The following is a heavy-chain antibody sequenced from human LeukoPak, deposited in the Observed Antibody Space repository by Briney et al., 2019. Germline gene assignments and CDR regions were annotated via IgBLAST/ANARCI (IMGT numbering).Heavy chain of an antibody. J-gene: IGHJ4*02. D-gene: IGHD3-10*01. V-gene: IGHV3-21*06. CDR2: ITSTSGDM. Sequence: GGYLRLSCAATGFTFRSYSMNWVRQAPGKGLEWVSFITSTSGDMLYADSVKGRFTISRDNAKNTLYLQMNSLRAEDTAVYFCARAAGHYFDYWGQGSLLTVSS. CDR1: GFTFRSYS. CDR3: ARAAGHYFDY.